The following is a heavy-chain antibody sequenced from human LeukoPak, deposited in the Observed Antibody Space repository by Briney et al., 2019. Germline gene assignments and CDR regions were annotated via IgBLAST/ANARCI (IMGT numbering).Heavy chain of an antibody. CDR1: GFTFSSYA. V-gene: IGHV3-23*01. Sequence: QTGGPLRLSCAASGFTFSSYAMSWVRQAPGKGLEWVSDISGSGASTYYADSVKGRSTISRDNSKNTLYLQMNSLRAEDTAVYYCAKKYNTGLDPWGQGTLVTVSS. CDR2: ISGSGAST. J-gene: IGHJ5*02. D-gene: IGHD1-14*01. CDR3: AKKYNTGLDP.